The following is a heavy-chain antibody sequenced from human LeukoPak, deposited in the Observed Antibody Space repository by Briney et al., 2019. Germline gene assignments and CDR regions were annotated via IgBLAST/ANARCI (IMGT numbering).Heavy chain of an antibody. Sequence: PGRSPRLSCAASGFTFSSYGMHWVRQAPGKGLEWVSAISGSGGSTYYADSVKGRFTISRDNSKNTLYLQMNSLRAEDTAVYYCAKEAVRGVIIVRSSDYWGQGTLVTVSS. D-gene: IGHD3-10*01. CDR3: AKEAVRGVIIVRSSDY. V-gene: IGHV3-23*01. J-gene: IGHJ4*02. CDR1: GFTFSSYG. CDR2: ISGSGGST.